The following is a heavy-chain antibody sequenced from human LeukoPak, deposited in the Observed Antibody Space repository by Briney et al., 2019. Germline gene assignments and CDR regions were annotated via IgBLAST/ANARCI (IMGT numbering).Heavy chain of an antibody. CDR3: ASRDKGYYYGMDV. V-gene: IGHV3-66*01. J-gene: IGHJ6*02. CDR2: LYSGGST. D-gene: IGHD5-24*01. Sequence: GSLRLPCAASGFTVSGNYMDWVRQASGKGVEGVSLLYSGGSTYYADSVKGRFSISRDNSKNTLYLQMNSLRAEDTAVYYCASRDKGYYYGMDVWGQGTTVTVSS. CDR1: GFTVSGNY.